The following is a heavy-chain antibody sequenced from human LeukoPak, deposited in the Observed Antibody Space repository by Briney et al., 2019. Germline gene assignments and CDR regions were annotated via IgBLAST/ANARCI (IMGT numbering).Heavy chain of an antibody. J-gene: IGHJ4*02. V-gene: IGHV4-34*01. CDR1: GGSFSGYY. CDR3: ARGRGVLRYFDWLWFDY. Sequence: SETLSLTCAVYGGSFSGYYWSWIRQPPGKGLEWIGEINHSGSTNYNPSLKSRVTISVDTSKNQFPLKLSSVTAADTAVYYCARGRGVLRYFDWLWFDYWGQGTLVTVSS. CDR2: INHSGST. D-gene: IGHD3-9*01.